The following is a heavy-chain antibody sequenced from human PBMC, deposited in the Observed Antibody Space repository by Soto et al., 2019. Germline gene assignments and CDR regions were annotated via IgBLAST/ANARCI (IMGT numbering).Heavy chain of an antibody. CDR3: ARDMVSYSRGWDFDI. V-gene: IGHV3-21*01. Sequence: GGSLRLSCATSGFTFRSYSMNWVRQAPGKGLEWVSSISSTGSYIYYADSVKGRFTISRDNAKNSLYLQMNSLRAEDTAVYYFARDMVSYSRGWDFDIWGQGTMVTVSS. CDR1: GFTFRSYS. D-gene: IGHD6-19*01. CDR2: ISSTGSYI. J-gene: IGHJ3*02.